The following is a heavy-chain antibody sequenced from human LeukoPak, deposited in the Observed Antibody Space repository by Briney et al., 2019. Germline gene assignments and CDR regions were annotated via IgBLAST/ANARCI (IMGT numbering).Heavy chain of an antibody. CDR3: VRAPSGSYYVDY. Sequence: PSQTLSLTCTVSGGSISSGGYYWSWIRQPPGTGLEWIGYIYHSGSTYYNPSLKSRVTISVDRSKNQFSLKLSSVTAADTAAYYCVRAPSGSYYVDYWGQGTLVTVSS. D-gene: IGHD1-26*01. V-gene: IGHV4-30-2*01. CDR2: IYHSGST. J-gene: IGHJ4*02. CDR1: GGSISSGGYY.